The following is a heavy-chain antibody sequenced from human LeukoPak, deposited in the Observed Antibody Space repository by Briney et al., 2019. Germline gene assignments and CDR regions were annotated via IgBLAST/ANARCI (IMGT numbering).Heavy chain of an antibody. J-gene: IGHJ4*02. D-gene: IGHD3-22*01. CDR1: GFTFSSYA. CDR3: AKLDYYDTH. V-gene: IGHV3-23*01. Sequence: GGSLRLSCAASGFTFSSYAMSWVRQAPGKGLEWVSSITGSSASAYYADSVKGRFTISRDNSKNTLYLQMNSLRAEDMAVYFCAKLDYYDTHWGQGTLVTVSS. CDR2: ITGSSASA.